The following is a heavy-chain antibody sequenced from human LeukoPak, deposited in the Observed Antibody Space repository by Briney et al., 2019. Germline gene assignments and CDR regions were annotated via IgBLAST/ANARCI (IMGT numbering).Heavy chain of an antibody. CDR2: IKSKTDGGTT. D-gene: IGHD3-9*01. Sequence: GGSLRLSCAASGFTFSNAWMSWVRQAPGKGLEWVGRIKSKTDGGTTDYAAPVKGRFTISRDDSKNTLYLQMNSLKTEVTAVYYCTTKVRYFDWLLYRENWFDPWGQGTLVTVSS. CDR1: GFTFSNAW. V-gene: IGHV3-15*01. J-gene: IGHJ5*02. CDR3: TTKVRYFDWLLYRENWFDP.